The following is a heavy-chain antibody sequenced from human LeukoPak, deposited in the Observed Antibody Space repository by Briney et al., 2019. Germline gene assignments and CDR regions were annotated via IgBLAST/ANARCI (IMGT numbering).Heavy chain of an antibody. CDR2: ISASGGST. V-gene: IGHV3-23*01. CDR3: AKLCSGGSCYWNY. Sequence: GASLRLSCSASGFTFSSYAMSWVRQTPGKGLEWVSGISASGGSTDYADSVKGRFTIPRDNSKNTLYLQMNSLRAEDTAVYYCAKLCSGGSCYWNYWGQGTLVTVSS. D-gene: IGHD2-15*01. J-gene: IGHJ4*02. CDR1: GFTFSSYA.